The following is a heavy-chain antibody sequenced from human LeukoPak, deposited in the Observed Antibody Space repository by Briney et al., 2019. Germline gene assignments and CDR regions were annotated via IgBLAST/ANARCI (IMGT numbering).Heavy chain of an antibody. D-gene: IGHD3-22*01. J-gene: IGHJ4*02. Sequence: SETLSLTCAVSGGSISSSNWWSWVRQPPGKGLEWIGEIYHSGSTNYNPSLKSRVTISVDKSKNQFSLKLSSVTAADTAVYYCARVHSLYYYDSSGYYPYWGQGTLVTVSS. CDR1: GGSISSSNW. CDR3: ARVHSLYYYDSSGYYPY. V-gene: IGHV4-4*02. CDR2: IYHSGST.